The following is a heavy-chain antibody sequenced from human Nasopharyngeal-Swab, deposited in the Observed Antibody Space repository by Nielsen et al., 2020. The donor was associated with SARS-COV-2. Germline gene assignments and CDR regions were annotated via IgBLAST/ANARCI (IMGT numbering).Heavy chain of an antibody. CDR1: GYTFTTYY. CDR2: IDPNGGGI. V-gene: IGHV1-46*01. CDR3: AREWTGTTYFDS. J-gene: IGHJ4*02. D-gene: IGHD1/OR15-1a*01. Sequence: ASVKVSCKASGYTFTTYYIHWVRQAPAQGIKWMGRIDPNGGGIHYPQNFQGRVPLTRDTYTTTVYMELTSLGSEDTAMYFCAREWTGTTYFDSWGQGTLVTVSS.